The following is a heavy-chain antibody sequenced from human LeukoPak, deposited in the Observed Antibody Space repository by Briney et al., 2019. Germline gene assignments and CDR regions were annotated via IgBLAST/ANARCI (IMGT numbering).Heavy chain of an antibody. Sequence: PSETLSLTCTVSGDSISSYYWSWIRQPAGKGLEWIGRIYTSGSTNYNPSLKSRVTMSVDTSKNQFSLKLSSVAAADTAVYYCARGYIAAAINWFDPWGQGTLVTVSS. V-gene: IGHV4-4*07. J-gene: IGHJ5*02. CDR3: ARGYIAAAINWFDP. CDR1: GDSISSYY. D-gene: IGHD6-13*01. CDR2: IYTSGST.